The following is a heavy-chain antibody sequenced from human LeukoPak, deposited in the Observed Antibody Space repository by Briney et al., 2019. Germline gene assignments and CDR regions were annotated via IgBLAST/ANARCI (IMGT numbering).Heavy chain of an antibody. J-gene: IGHJ5*02. CDR3: ARALVPAAMPETWFDP. V-gene: IGHV4-4*07. D-gene: IGHD2-2*01. CDR1: GGSISSNY. CDR2: IYASGST. Sequence: SETLSLTCTVSGGSISSNYWSWIRQPAGKGLEWIGRIYASGSTNYNPSLKSRVTMSVDTSKNQFSLKLSSVTAADTAVYYCARALVPAAMPETWFDPWGQGTLVTLSS.